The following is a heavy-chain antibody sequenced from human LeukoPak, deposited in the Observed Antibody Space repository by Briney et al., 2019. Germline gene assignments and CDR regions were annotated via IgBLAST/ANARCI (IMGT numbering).Heavy chain of an antibody. J-gene: IGHJ3*02. CDR2: INHSGST. V-gene: IGHV4-34*01. CDR1: GGSFSGYY. Sequence: SETPSLTCAVYGGSFSGYYWSWIRQPPGKGLEWIGEINHSGSTNYNPSLKSRVTISVDTSKNQFSLKLSSVTAADTAVYYCARSNYDSSGYHGAFDIWGQGTMVTVSS. CDR3: ARSNYDSSGYHGAFDI. D-gene: IGHD3-22*01.